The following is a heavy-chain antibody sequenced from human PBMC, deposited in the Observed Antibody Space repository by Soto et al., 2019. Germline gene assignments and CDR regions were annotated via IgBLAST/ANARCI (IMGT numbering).Heavy chain of an antibody. CDR3: ARSSRRWSGVDY. Sequence: PGGSLRLSCAASGFTFTNYVMSWVRQAPGKGLEWVSVISGSGSSTYYADSVKGRFTISRDNSKNTLYLQMNSLRVEDTAVYYCARSSRRWSGVDYWGQGTLVTVSS. CDR2: ISGSGSST. D-gene: IGHD3-3*01. V-gene: IGHV3-23*01. CDR1: GFTFTNYV. J-gene: IGHJ4*02.